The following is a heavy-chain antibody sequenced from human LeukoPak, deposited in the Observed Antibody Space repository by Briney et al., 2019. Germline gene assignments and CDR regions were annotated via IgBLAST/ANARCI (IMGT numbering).Heavy chain of an antibody. CDR2: INPNSGGT. CDR3: ARDHCVSSGCYEDYYSGMDV. J-gene: IGHJ6*02. CDR1: GYTFTGYY. Sequence: ASVEVSCKASGYTFTGYYMQWVRQAPGQGLEWMGWINPNSGGTNYAQKFQGRVTMTRDTSISTAYMELSRLRSDDTAVYFCARDHCVSSGCYEDYYSGMDVWGRGTTVTVSS. D-gene: IGHD2-2*01. V-gene: IGHV1-2*02.